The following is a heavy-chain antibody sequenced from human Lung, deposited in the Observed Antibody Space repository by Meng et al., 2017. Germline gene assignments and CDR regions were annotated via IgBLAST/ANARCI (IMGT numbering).Heavy chain of an antibody. Sequence: QVQLEQWGAGLLKPSETLSLPCVASGGYFSDYYWSWVRQPPGKGLEWIGEINHSGSTHYNPSVVSRPTISVDTSQNNLSLKLSSVTAADSAVYYCARGPTTMAHDFDYWGQGTLVTVSS. CDR1: GGYFSDYY. CDR2: INHSGST. CDR3: ARGPTTMAHDFDY. D-gene: IGHD4-11*01. V-gene: IGHV4-34*01. J-gene: IGHJ4*02.